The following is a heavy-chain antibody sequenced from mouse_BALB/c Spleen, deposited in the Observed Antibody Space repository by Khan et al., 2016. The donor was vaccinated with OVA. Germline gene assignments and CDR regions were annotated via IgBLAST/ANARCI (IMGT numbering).Heavy chain of an antibody. D-gene: IGHD4-1*01. CDR3: ARANWQSYYFDY. CDR2: INPYNGGT. Sequence: VQLKQSGPELVKPGASVKMSCKASGYSFTNYVLHWVMQKPGQSLEWIGYINPYNGGTKYNEKFKGKATLAADKSSSPAYMDLSSLTSEDSAVYYGARANWQSYYFDYWGQGTTLTLSS. V-gene: IGHV1S136*01. CDR1: GYSFTNYV. J-gene: IGHJ2*01.